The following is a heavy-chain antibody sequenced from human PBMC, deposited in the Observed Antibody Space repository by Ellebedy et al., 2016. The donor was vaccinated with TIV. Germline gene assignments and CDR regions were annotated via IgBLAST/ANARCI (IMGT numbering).Heavy chain of an antibody. V-gene: IGHV3-49*03. J-gene: IGHJ4*02. CDR3: TRVIHYYDSSGLDY. Sequence: GESLKISXTASGFTFGDYAMSWFRQAPGKGLEWVGFIRSKAYGGTTEYAASVKGRFTISRDDSKSIAYLQMNSLKTEDTAVYYCTRVIHYYDSSGLDYWGQGTLVTVSS. CDR2: IRSKAYGGTT. CDR1: GFTFGDYA. D-gene: IGHD3-22*01.